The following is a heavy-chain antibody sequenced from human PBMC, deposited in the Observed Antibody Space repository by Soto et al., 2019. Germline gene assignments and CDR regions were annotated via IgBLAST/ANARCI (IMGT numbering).Heavy chain of an antibody. V-gene: IGHV3-48*01. J-gene: IGHJ5*02. CDR1: GFTFSSYS. Sequence: EVQLVESGGGLVQPGGSLRLSCAASGFTFSSYSMNWVRQAPGKGLEWVSYISSSSSTIYYADSVKGRFTISRDNAKNSLYLQMYSLRAEDTAVYYCARERRVRGGWFDPWGQGTLVTVSS. CDR3: ARERRVRGGWFDP. CDR2: ISSSSSTI. D-gene: IGHD3-10*01.